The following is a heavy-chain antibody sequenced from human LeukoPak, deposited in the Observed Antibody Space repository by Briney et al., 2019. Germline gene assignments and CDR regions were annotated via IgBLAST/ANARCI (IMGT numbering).Heavy chain of an antibody. J-gene: IGHJ4*02. Sequence: GSLRLSSSASGFDFSDYYLTWIRQAPGKGLQWFSSIISRNSAIFSGDSVKGRFTISRDNAKNSLYLQLNGLRVEHTAVYFCGRDQSPPDSAFSVDSWGQGTLVIVSS. CDR2: IISRNSAI. D-gene: IGHD4-11*01. V-gene: IGHV3-11*01. CDR3: GRDQSPPDSAFSVDS. CDR1: GFDFSDYY.